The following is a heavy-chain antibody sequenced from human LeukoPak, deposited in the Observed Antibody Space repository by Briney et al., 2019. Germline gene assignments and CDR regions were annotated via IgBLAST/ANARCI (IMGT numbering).Heavy chain of an antibody. Sequence: GGSLRLSCAASGFTFSNAWMSWVRQAPGKGLEWVGFIRRKAYGGTTQYAASVKGRFTISRDDSKSIAYLQMNSLKIEDTAVYYCTSNMWSEYYFDYWGQGTLVTVSS. V-gene: IGHV3-49*04. D-gene: IGHD2-21*01. CDR3: TSNMWSEYYFDY. J-gene: IGHJ4*02. CDR2: IRRKAYGGTT. CDR1: GFTFSNAW.